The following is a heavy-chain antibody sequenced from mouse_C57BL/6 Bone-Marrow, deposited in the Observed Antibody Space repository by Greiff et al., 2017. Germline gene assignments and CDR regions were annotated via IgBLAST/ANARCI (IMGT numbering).Heavy chain of an antibody. CDR3: AVYYDNCLFAY. J-gene: IGHJ3*01. Sequence: EVKLVESGGGLVQPGGSMKLSCVASGFTFSNYWMNWVRQSPEKGLEWVAQIRLYSDNYATHYAESVKGRFTISRDDSKSSVYLQMSNLRAEDTGIYYCAVYYDNCLFAYWGQGTLVTVSA. CDR1: GFTFSNYW. CDR2: IRLYSDNYAT. V-gene: IGHV6-3*01. D-gene: IGHD2-1*01.